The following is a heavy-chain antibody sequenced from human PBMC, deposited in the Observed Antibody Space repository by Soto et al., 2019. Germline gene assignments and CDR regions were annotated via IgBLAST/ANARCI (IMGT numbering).Heavy chain of an antibody. J-gene: IGHJ4*02. V-gene: IGHV3-23*01. CDR2: ISHSSANT. CDR1: GFTFSSYA. CDR3: AKDPVASAGTGWFDY. Sequence: GESLKISCAASGFTFSSYAMSWVRQAPGKGLEWVSGISHSSANTYYADSVKGRFTISRDNSKNTLYLQMYSLRAEDTAVYFCAKDPVASAGTGWFDYWGQGTLVTVSS. D-gene: IGHD6-13*01.